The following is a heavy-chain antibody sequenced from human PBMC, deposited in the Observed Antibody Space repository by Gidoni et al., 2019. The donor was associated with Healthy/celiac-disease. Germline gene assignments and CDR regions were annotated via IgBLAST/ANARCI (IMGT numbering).Heavy chain of an antibody. CDR2: IKAGNGNT. CDR3: ARRIDYYYYMDV. Sequence: QVQLVQSGAEVKKPGASVKVSCKASGYTFTSYAMHWVHQAPGQRLEWMGWIKAGNGNTKYFQKFQGRVTITRDTSASTAYKELSSLRSEDTAVYYCARRIDYYYYMDVWGKGTTVTVSS. J-gene: IGHJ6*03. CDR1: GYTFTSYA. V-gene: IGHV1-3*01.